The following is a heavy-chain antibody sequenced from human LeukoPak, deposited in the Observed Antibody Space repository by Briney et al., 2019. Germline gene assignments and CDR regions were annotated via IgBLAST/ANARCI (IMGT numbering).Heavy chain of an antibody. CDR1: GFTLDDYA. CDR2: ISWNSGSI. D-gene: IGHD5-18*01. Sequence: PGGSLRLSCAASGFTLDDYAMHWVRQAPGKGLEWVSGISWNSGSIAYAGSVKGRFTISRDNSKNTLYLQMNSLRAEDTAVYYWAKRGAYSPPYWGEGTLVTVAS. J-gene: IGHJ4*02. V-gene: IGHV3-9*01. CDR3: AKRGAYSPPY.